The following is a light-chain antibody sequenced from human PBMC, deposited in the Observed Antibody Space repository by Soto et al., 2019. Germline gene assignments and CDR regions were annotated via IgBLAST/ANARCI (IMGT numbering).Light chain of an antibody. Sequence: EIVMTQSPATLSVSPGEGATLSCKASHNVYNNLAWSQQRPGQPPRLLIYDASTRATGISARLSGSGYGTEFTLTISSLQSEDFAVYFCQQCRNLPLTFGGGTNVEIK. V-gene: IGKV3-15*01. J-gene: IGKJ4*01. CDR3: QQCRNLPLT. CDR1: HNVYNN. CDR2: DAS.